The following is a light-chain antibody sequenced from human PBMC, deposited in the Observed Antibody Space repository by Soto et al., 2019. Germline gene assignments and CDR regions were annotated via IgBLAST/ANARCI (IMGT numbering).Light chain of an antibody. CDR2: GAS. CDR3: NQYGSSPSST. CDR1: QSVSSSSY. Sequence: EIVLTQSPGTLSLSPGERATLSCRASQSVSSSSYLAWYQQKPGQAPRLLIYGASSRATGIPDRFSGSGSETDFTLTISILEPEDFAVYYCNQYGSSPSSTFGQGTKLEIK. V-gene: IGKV3-20*01. J-gene: IGKJ2*01.